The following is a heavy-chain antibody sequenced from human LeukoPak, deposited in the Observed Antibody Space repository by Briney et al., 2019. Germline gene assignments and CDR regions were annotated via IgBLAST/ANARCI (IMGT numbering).Heavy chain of an antibody. D-gene: IGHD2-2*01. CDR2: ISGNGGST. CDR1: GFTFSNYS. CDR3: AKDRSSSTSCSNY. V-gene: IGHV3-23*01. Sequence: GGSLRLSCAASGFTFSNYSLTWVRQAPGKGLEWVSGISGNGGSTSYADSVKGRFTISRDNSENTLYLQMNSLRAEDTAVYYCAKDRSSSTSCSNYWGQGTLVTVSS. J-gene: IGHJ4*02.